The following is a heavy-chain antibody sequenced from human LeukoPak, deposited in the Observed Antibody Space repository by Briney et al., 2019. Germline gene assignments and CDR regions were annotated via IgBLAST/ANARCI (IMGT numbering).Heavy chain of an antibody. CDR2: ISSTSTYI. CDR3: ARGGGNFDY. J-gene: IGHJ4*02. V-gene: IGHV3-21*01. CDR1: EFTFSSYT. Sequence: TGGSLRLSCAASEFTFSSYTINWVRRAPGKGLEWVSSISSTSTYISYADSVKGRFTISRDNAKNSLYLQMNSLRAEDTAVYYCARGGGNFDYWGQGTLVTVSS. D-gene: IGHD2-15*01.